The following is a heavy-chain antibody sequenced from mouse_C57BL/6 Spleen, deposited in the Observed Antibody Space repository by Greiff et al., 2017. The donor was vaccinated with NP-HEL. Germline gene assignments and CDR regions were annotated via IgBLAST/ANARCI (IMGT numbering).Heavy chain of an antibody. D-gene: IGHD1-1*01. J-gene: IGHJ1*03. CDR3: ARGYGSSSLDFDV. CDR2: ISNGGGST. CDR1: GFTFSDYY. Sequence: EVQLQESGGGLVQPGGSLKLSCAASGFTFSDYYMYWVRQTPEKRLEWVAYISNGGGSTYYPDTVKGRFTISRDNAKNTLYLQMSRLKSEDTAMYYCARGYGSSSLDFDVWGTGTTVTVSS. V-gene: IGHV5-12*01.